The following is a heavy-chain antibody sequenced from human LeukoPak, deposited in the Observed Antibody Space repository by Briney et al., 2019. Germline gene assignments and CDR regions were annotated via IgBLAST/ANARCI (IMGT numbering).Heavy chain of an antibody. Sequence: EASVEVFCKASGGNFSSYAISWVRQAPGQGPEWMGGLIPIFGTANYAQKFQGRVTITADKSTSTAYMELSSRRSEDTAVYYCARARINIYGSGSYYNDAFDIWGQGTLVTVSS. CDR1: GGNFSSYA. D-gene: IGHD3-10*01. CDR2: LIPIFGTA. V-gene: IGHV1-69*06. CDR3: ARARINIYGSGSYYNDAFDI. J-gene: IGHJ3*02.